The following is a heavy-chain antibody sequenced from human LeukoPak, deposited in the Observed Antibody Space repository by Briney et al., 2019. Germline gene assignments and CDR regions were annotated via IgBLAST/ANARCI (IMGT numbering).Heavy chain of an antibody. V-gene: IGHV1-69*05. D-gene: IGHD3-10*01. CDR1: GGTFSSYA. Sequence: SVKVSCKASGGTFSSYAISWVRQAPGQGLEWMGGIIPIFGTANYAQKFQGRVTITTDESTSTAYMELSSLRSEDTAVYYCARTTASVWFGELLFGYFDYWGQGTLVTVPS. J-gene: IGHJ4*02. CDR3: ARTTASVWFGELLFGYFDY. CDR2: IIPIFGTA.